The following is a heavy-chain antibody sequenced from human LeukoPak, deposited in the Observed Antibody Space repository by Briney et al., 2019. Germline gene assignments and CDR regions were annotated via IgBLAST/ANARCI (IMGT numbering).Heavy chain of an antibody. CDR2: INAGNGNI. J-gene: IGHJ6*02. D-gene: IGHD2-2*01. V-gene: IGHV1-3*01. CDR1: GHTSTTYA. CDR3: ARGYCSSTSCYMDV. Sequence: ASVKVSHKASGHTSTTYAIHWVRQAPGQGLEWMGWINAGNGNIKYSQKLQGRVTITGDTSASTAYMELSSLRSEDTAVYYCARGYCSSTSCYMDVWGQGTTVT.